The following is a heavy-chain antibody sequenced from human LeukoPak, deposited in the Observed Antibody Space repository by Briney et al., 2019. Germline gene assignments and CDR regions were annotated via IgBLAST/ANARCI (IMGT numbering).Heavy chain of an antibody. J-gene: IGHJ1*01. CDR3: ARVPLSDSSGHYYPH. CDR1: GYTFTSYA. Sequence: ASVKVSCKASGYTFTSYAFSWVRQAPGQGLEWMGWISAYNGDTNYAQKLQGRVTMTTDTSTSTAYLELRSLRSDDTAVYYCARVPLSDSSGHYYPHWGQGTLVTVSS. V-gene: IGHV1-18*01. CDR2: ISAYNGDT. D-gene: IGHD3-22*01.